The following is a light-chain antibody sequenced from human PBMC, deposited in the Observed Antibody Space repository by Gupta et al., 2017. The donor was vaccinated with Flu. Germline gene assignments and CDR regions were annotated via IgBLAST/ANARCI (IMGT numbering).Light chain of an antibody. CDR3: QQYVGQLGEFT. Sequence: LSLSPGERATLSCRASQSVSSSFLAWYQQKPGQAPRLLIYGASSRATGITDRFSGGGSGTDFTLTISRREPEDFAVYYCQQYVGQLGEFTFGPGTTVDIK. CDR2: GAS. V-gene: IGKV3-20*01. J-gene: IGKJ3*01. CDR1: QSVSSSF.